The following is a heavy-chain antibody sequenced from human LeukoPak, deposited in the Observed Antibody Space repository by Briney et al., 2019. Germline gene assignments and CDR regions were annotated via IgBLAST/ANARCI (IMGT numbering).Heavy chain of an antibody. Sequence: GGSLRLSCAASGFTFSSYAMSWVRQAPGKGLEWVSAISGSGGSTCYADSVKGRFTISRDNSKNTLYLQMNSLRAEDTAVYYCAKASSGWYYFDYWGQGTLVTVSS. J-gene: IGHJ4*02. CDR1: GFTFSSYA. D-gene: IGHD6-19*01. CDR2: ISGSGGST. V-gene: IGHV3-23*01. CDR3: AKASSGWYYFDY.